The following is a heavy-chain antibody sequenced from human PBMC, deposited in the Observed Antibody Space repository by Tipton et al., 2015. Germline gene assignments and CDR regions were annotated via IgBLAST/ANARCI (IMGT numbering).Heavy chain of an antibody. CDR3: ARHDFWSGYYEDAFDI. V-gene: IGHV4-59*04. Sequence: TLSLTCTVSGGSISNYYWSWIRQPPGKGLEWLGTIYYRGSPYYNPSLKSRVTISVDTSKNHFSLRLSSVTAADTAIYYCARHDFWSGYYEDAFDIWGQGTMVTVSS. CDR2: IYYRGSP. J-gene: IGHJ3*02. CDR1: GGSISNYY. D-gene: IGHD3-3*01.